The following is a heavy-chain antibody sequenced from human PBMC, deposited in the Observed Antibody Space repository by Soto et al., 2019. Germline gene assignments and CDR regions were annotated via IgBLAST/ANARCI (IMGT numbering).Heavy chain of an antibody. CDR3: ARGGRPASGMDV. J-gene: IGHJ6*04. D-gene: IGHD2-2*01. V-gene: IGHV4-31*03. CDR2: IYYSGST. CDR1: GGSISSGGYY. Sequence: QVQLQESGPGLVKPSETLSLTCTVSGGSISSGGYYWSWIRQHPEKGLEWIGYIYYSGSTYYNPPPRGGVTLSLDTSKNQSSLKRSSLPAPARALYYVARGGRPASGMDVWGKETTVTFS.